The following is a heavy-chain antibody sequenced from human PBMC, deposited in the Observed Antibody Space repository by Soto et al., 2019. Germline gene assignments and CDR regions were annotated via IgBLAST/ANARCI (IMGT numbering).Heavy chain of an antibody. CDR3: ASTIAAATDVRNWFDP. D-gene: IGHD6-13*01. CDR1: GGSFSGYY. J-gene: IGHJ5*02. Sequence: ETLSRSCAVYGGSFSGYYWSWIRQPPGKGLEWIGEINHSGSTNYNPSLKSRVTISVDTSKNQFSLKLSSVTAADTAVYYCASTIAAATDVRNWFDPWGQGTPVTVSS. CDR2: INHSGST. V-gene: IGHV4-34*01.